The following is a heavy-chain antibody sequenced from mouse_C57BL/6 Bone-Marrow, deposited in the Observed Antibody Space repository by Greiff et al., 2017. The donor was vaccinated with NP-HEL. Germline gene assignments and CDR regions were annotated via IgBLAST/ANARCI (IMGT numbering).Heavy chain of an antibody. J-gene: IGHJ1*03. Sequence: VMLVESGAELARPGASVKMSCKASGYTFTSYTMHWVKQRPGQGLEWIGYINPSSGYTKYNQKFKDKATLTADKSSSTAYMQLSSLTSEDSAVYYCAREGYDGYYDWYFDVWGTGTTVTVSS. CDR3: AREGYDGYYDWYFDV. V-gene: IGHV1-4*01. CDR2: INPSSGYT. D-gene: IGHD2-3*01. CDR1: GYTFTSYT.